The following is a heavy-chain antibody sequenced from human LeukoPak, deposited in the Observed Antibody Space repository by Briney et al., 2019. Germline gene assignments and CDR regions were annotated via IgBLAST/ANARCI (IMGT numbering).Heavy chain of an antibody. Sequence: AVKVFCKASAGTFSSYAISWVRQAPGQGLEWRGGIIPIFGTANYAQKFQGRVTITADESTSTAYMELSSLRSEDTGVYSCASPGIAAAGFYYYYGMDVWGKGTPVTVSS. CDR2: IIPIFGTA. CDR3: ASPGIAAAGFYYYYGMDV. CDR1: AGTFSSYA. D-gene: IGHD6-13*01. J-gene: IGHJ6*04. V-gene: IGHV1-69*01.